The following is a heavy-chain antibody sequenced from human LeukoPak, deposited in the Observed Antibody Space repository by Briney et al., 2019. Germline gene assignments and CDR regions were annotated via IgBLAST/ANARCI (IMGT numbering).Heavy chain of an antibody. J-gene: IGHJ4*02. CDR1: GGSISSSSYY. D-gene: IGHD3-16*01. CDR2: IYYSGST. Sequence: SETLSLTCTVSGGSISSSSYYWSWIRQPPGKGLEWIGYIYYSGSTNYNPSLKSRVTISVDTSKNQFSLKLSSVTAADTAVYYCARWGIENYFDYWGQGTLVTVSS. CDR3: ARWGIENYFDY. V-gene: IGHV4-61*01.